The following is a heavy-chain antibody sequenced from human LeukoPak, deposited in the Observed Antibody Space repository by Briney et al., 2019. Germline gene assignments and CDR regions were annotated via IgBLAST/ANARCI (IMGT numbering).Heavy chain of an antibody. CDR1: GGSFSGYY. CDR2: INHSGST. D-gene: IGHD4-17*01. J-gene: IGHJ4*02. CDR3: ASAAVTSNGGLFDY. V-gene: IGHV4-34*01. Sequence: SETLSLTCAVYGGSFSGYYWSWIRQPPGKGLEWIGEINHSGSTNYNPSLKSRVTISVDTSKNQFSLKLSSVTAADTAVYYCASAAVTSNGGLFDYWGQGTLVTVSS.